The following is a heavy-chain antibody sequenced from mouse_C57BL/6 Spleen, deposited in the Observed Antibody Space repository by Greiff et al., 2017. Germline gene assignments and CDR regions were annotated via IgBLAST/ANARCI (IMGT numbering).Heavy chain of an antibody. CDR1: GFTFSSYA. Sequence: EVNVVESGGGLVKPGGSLKLSCAASGFTFSSYAMSWVRQTPEKRLEWVATISDGGSYTYYPDNVKGRFTISRDNAKNNLYLQMSHLKSEDTAMYYCAREGDYGGYFDVWGTGTTVTVSS. CDR2: ISDGGSYT. CDR3: AREGDYGGYFDV. D-gene: IGHD2-4*01. V-gene: IGHV5-4*01. J-gene: IGHJ1*03.